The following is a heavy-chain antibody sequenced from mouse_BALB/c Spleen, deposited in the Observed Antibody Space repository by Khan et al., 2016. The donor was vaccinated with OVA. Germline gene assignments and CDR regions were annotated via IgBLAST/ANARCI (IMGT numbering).Heavy chain of an antibody. J-gene: IGHJ2*01. V-gene: IGHV1-7*01. CDR1: GYTFTSYW. Sequence: VQLQESGAELAKPGASVKMSCKASGYTFTSYWMHWIQQRPGQGLEWIGYINPTSGYTDYNQKFKDKATLTADKSSSTAYMQLSSLTSDDSAVYYCARDRIDYWGQGTALTVSS. CDR3: ARDRIDY. CDR2: INPTSGYT.